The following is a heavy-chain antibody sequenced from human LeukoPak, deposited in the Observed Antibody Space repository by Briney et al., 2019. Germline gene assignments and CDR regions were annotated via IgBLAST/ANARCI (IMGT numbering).Heavy chain of an antibody. V-gene: IGHV3-48*01. J-gene: IGHJ4*02. D-gene: IGHD2-15*01. CDR1: GFTFNAYS. Sequence: GGSLRLSCAASGFTFNAYSMNWVRQAPGKGLEWVSNIISRGDTTHYAASVKGRFTISRDNSKNTLYLQMNSLRAEDTAVYYCAREVVVAAKFDYWGQGTLVTVSS. CDR3: AREVVVAAKFDY. CDR2: IISRGDTT.